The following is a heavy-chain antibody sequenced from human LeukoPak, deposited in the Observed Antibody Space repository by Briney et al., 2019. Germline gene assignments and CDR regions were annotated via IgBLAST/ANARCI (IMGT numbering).Heavy chain of an antibody. Sequence: PSETLSLTCAVYSGSFSGFYWSWIRQSPEKGLEWIGEINHSGSTYYNPSLKSRVIISVDPSKNQFSLRLTSVTAADTAVYYCARGQWFRAFWSRGTPVTASS. D-gene: IGHD3-10*01. CDR3: ARGQWFRAF. J-gene: IGHJ4*02. V-gene: IGHV4-34*01. CDR1: SGSFSGFY. CDR2: INHSGST.